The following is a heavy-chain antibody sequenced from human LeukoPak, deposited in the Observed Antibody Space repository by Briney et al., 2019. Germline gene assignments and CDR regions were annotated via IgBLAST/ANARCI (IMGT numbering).Heavy chain of an antibody. CDR3: AKEGGTVTTIYFDY. CDR2: IKSKTDGGTT. CDR1: GFTFSNAW. V-gene: IGHV3-15*01. J-gene: IGHJ4*02. Sequence: GGSLRLSCAASGFTFSNAWMSWVRQAPGKGLEWVGRIKSKTDGGTTDYAAPVKGRFTISRDDSKNTLYLQMNSLRAEDTAVYYCAKEGGTVTTIYFDYWGQGTLVTVSS. D-gene: IGHD4-17*01.